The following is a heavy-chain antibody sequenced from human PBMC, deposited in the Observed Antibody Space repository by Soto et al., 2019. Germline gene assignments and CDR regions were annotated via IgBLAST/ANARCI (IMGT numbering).Heavy chain of an antibody. CDR2: INGDGSST. J-gene: IGHJ6*03. D-gene: IGHD3-10*01. CDR1: GFTFSSYW. V-gene: IGHV3-74*01. CDR3: ARGVRGVMGMDV. Sequence: EVQLVESGGGLVQPGGALRLSCAASGFTFSSYWMHWVRQAPGKGLVWVSRINGDGSSTSYADSVKGQFTISRDNAKNTLYLQMSSLRAEDTAVYYCARGVRGVMGMDVWGKGTTVTVSS.